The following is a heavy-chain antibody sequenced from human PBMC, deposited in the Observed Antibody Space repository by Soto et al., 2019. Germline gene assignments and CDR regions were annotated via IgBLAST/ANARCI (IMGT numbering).Heavy chain of an antibody. CDR1: GFTFRDYY. V-gene: IGHV3-11*01. CDR3: VRDKYSNYVKYFDP. Sequence: GGSLRLSCAGSGFTFRDYYMGWIRQAPGKGLEWVSYISSSGSTTYYAASVKGRFTISRDNAKNSLYLQMTSLRAEDTAIYYCVRDKYSNYVKYFDPWGQGTMVTV. CDR2: ISSSGSTT. D-gene: IGHD4-4*01. J-gene: IGHJ5*02.